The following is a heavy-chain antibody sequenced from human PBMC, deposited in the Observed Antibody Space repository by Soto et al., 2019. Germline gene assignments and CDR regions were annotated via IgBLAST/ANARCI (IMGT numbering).Heavy chain of an antibody. Sequence: QVQLQQWGAGLLKPSETLSLTCAVYGGSFSGYYWSWIRQPPGKGLEWIGEINHSGSTNYNPSLNSRVTVSVDTSKNQFTLKLSSVTAADTAVYYCARPQFLAYYGSGMRYGMDVWGQGTTVTVSS. CDR3: ARPQFLAYYGSGMRYGMDV. CDR2: INHSGST. D-gene: IGHD3-10*01. V-gene: IGHV4-34*01. J-gene: IGHJ6*02. CDR1: GGSFSGYY.